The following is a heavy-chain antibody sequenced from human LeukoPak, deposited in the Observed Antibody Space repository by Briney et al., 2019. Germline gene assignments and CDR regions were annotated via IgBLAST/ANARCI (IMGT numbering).Heavy chain of an antibody. Sequence: PSETLSLTCTVSGGSISSDYWSWIRQPPGKGLDWIGYIYYSGSTNYNPSLKSRVTISVDTSKNQFSLKLSSVTAADTAVYYCARDTPPRDTYYYDSSGYYLGAFDIWGQGTMVTVSS. CDR2: IYYSGST. J-gene: IGHJ3*02. CDR3: ARDTPPRDTYYYDSSGYYLGAFDI. V-gene: IGHV4-59*01. D-gene: IGHD3-22*01. CDR1: GGSISSDY.